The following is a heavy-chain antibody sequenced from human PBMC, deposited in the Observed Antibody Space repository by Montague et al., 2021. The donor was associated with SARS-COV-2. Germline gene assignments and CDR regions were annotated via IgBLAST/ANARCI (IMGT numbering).Heavy chain of an antibody. J-gene: IGHJ4*02. Sequence: CAISGDSVSSNIATWNWIRQTPSRRLEWLGMTHYRSKWYNDYAESVKSRITIDPDTSKHQFSLHLNSVTPEDTAVYYCARTRASSDYWGQGTLVTVSS. CDR2: THYRSKWYN. CDR1: GDSVSSNIAT. D-gene: IGHD5-24*01. CDR3: ARTRASSDY. V-gene: IGHV6-1*01.